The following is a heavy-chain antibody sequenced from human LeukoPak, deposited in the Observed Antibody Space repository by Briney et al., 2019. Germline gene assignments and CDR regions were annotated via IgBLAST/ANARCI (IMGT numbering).Heavy chain of an antibody. CDR3: AKAGDSGSYEFDY. D-gene: IGHD3-10*01. CDR1: GFTFSSYG. CDR2: ISDSGGST. J-gene: IGHJ4*02. V-gene: IGHV3-23*01. Sequence: PGGSLRLSCAASGFTFSSYGMSWVRQAPGKGLEWVSSISDSGGSTYYADSVKGRFTISRDNSKNTLYLQMNSLRGEDTAVYYCAKAGDSGSYEFDYWGQGSLVTVSS.